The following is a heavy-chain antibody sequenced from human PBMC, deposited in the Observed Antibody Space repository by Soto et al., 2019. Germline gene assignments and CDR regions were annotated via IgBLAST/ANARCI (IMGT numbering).Heavy chain of an antibody. CDR3: AKTTATGGGAFDF. D-gene: IGHD2-8*02. Sequence: GGSLRLSCAASGFPCGSYDMTWVRQAPGKGLEWVSTILVDGRTFYVDSVKGRFTISRDNSRNTVYLQMNSLTAGDTALYYCAKTTATGGGAFDFCGQGTMVTVSS. CDR2: ILVDGRT. J-gene: IGHJ3*01. V-gene: IGHV3-23*01. CDR1: GFPCGSYD.